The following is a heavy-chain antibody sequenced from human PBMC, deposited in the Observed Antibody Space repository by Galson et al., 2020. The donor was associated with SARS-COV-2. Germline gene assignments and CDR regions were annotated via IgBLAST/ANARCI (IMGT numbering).Heavy chain of an antibody. CDR2: ISYEGSNK. CDR1: GFNFSNYG. D-gene: IGHD3-3*01. CDR3: ARGDYDFWSGYQYFDY. J-gene: IGHJ4*02. V-gene: IGHV3-30*03. Sequence: GGSLRLSCAASGFNFSNYGMHWVRQAPGKALEWMAVISYEGSNKYYADSVRGRFFISRDNSKNTLYLKMNSLRAEDTAVYYCARGDYDFWSGYQYFDYWGQGTLVTVSS.